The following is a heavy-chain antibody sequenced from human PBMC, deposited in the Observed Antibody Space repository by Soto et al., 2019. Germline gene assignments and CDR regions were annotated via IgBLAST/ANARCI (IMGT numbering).Heavy chain of an antibody. Sequence: QVQLVQSGAEVKKPGSSVKVSCKASGGTFSSYAISWVRQAPGQGLEWMGGIIPIFGTANYAQKFQGRVTITADESTSTAYMELSSLSSEDTAVYYCARGTISSWYPARYYYYGMDVWGQGTTVTVSS. CDR2: IIPIFGTA. D-gene: IGHD6-13*01. V-gene: IGHV1-69*01. CDR1: GGTFSSYA. CDR3: ARGTISSWYPARYYYYGMDV. J-gene: IGHJ6*02.